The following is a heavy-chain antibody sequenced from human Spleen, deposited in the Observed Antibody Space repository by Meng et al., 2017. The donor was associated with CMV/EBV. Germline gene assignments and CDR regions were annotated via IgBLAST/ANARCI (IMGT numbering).Heavy chain of an antibody. CDR3: ARAEYYNWFDP. Sequence: QVQVKESGPGRVKPSQTRSLTCTVSGGSMSSGDYFWNWIRQPPGKGLEWIGYIYYSGNTYYNPSLKSRVTISIDTSKNQFSLKLSSVTAADTAVYYCARAEYYNWFDPWGQGTLVTASS. V-gene: IGHV4-30-4*01. D-gene: IGHD1-14*01. CDR1: GGSMSSGDYF. CDR2: IYYSGNT. J-gene: IGHJ5*02.